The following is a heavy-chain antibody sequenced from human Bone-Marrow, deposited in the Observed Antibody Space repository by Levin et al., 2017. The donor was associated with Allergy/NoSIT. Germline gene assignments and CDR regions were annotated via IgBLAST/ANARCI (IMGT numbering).Heavy chain of an antibody. V-gene: IGHV1-69*13. CDR2: IITFFGTA. CDR1: GGTFKSNA. Sequence: GASVKVSCKASGGTFKSNAISWVRLAPGQGLEWMGGIITFFGTANYAQNFQGRVTITADASTSTAYMELSSLRSEDTAIYYCARGPPYCSSATCYGWFDPWGQGTLVTVSS. CDR3: ARGPPYCSSATCYGWFDP. J-gene: IGHJ5*02. D-gene: IGHD2/OR15-2a*01.